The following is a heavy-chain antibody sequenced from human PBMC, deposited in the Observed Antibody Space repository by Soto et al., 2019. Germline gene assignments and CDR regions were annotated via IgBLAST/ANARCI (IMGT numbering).Heavy chain of an antibody. CDR3: ARGRYGDYVGYFDY. CDR1: GGTFSSYA. Sequence: GASVKVSCKASGGTFSSYAISWVRQAPGQGLEWMGGIIPIFGTANYAQKFQGRVTITADKSTSTAYMELSSLRSEDTAVYYCARGRYGDYVGYFDYWGQGTLVTVSS. D-gene: IGHD4-17*01. J-gene: IGHJ4*02. V-gene: IGHV1-69*06. CDR2: IIPIFGTA.